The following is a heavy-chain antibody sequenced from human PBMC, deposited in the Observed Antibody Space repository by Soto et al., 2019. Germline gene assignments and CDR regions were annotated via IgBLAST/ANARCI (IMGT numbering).Heavy chain of an antibody. D-gene: IGHD2-8*01. Sequence: SETLSLTCTVSGGSISSGGYYWSWIRQHPGKGLEWIGYIYYSGSTYYNPSLKSRVTISVDTSKNQFSLKLSSVTAADTAVYYCARIYCTNGVCYGMDVWGQGTTVTVSS. CDR3: ARIYCTNGVCYGMDV. CDR2: IYYSGST. V-gene: IGHV4-31*03. J-gene: IGHJ6*02. CDR1: GGSISSGGYY.